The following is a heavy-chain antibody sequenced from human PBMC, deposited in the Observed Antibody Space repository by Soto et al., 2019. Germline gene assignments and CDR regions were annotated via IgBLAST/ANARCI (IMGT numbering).Heavy chain of an antibody. CDR1: GYTFTSYY. CDR3: ARDRYDILTGYYTWLY. Sequence: ASVKVSCKASGYTFTSYYMHWVRQAPGQGLEGMGIINPSGGSTSYAQKFQGRVTMTRDTSTSTVYMELSSLRSEDTAVYYCARDRYDILTGYYTWLYWGQGTLVTVSS. J-gene: IGHJ4*02. D-gene: IGHD3-9*01. V-gene: IGHV1-46*01. CDR2: INPSGGST.